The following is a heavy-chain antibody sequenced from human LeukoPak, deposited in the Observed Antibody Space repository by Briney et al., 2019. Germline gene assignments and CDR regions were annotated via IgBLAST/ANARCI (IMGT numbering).Heavy chain of an antibody. CDR2: IKQDGSEK. V-gene: IGHV3-7*03. J-gene: IGHJ4*02. D-gene: IGHD6-19*01. CDR1: GFTFSSYW. CDR3: ARDRDWYSFDS. Sequence: PGGSLRLSCTASGFTFSSYWMDWVRQAPGKGLEWVANIKQDGSEKYYVDSVKGRFTISRDNAKNSLYLQMNRLRAEDTAVYYCARDRDWYSFDSWGQGTLVTVSS.